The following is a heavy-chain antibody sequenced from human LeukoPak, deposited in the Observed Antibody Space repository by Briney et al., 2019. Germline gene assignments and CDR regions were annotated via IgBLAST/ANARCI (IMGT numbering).Heavy chain of an antibody. D-gene: IGHD3-22*01. V-gene: IGHV3-66*01. Sequence: GGSLRLSCAASGFTVSSNYMSWVRQAPGKGLEWVSVIYSGGSTYHADSVKGRFTISRDNSKNMLYLQINSLRAEDTAVYYCARERHYYDSSGQRVDDAFDIWGQGTMVTVSS. J-gene: IGHJ3*02. CDR1: GFTVSSNY. CDR3: ARERHYYDSSGQRVDDAFDI. CDR2: IYSGGST.